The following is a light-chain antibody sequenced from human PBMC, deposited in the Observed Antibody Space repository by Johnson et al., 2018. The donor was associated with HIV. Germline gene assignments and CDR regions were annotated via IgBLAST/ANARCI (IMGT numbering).Light chain of an antibody. CDR1: DSNIGNNY. Sequence: HSVLTQPPSVSAAPGQKVTISCFGSDSNIGNNYVSWYQQVPGTAPNLLIYDNNKRPSGIPDRFSGSKSGTSATLGITGLQTGDEGDYFCGAWDSTLNAYVFGTGTKVTVL. J-gene: IGLJ1*01. CDR3: GAWDSTLNAYV. CDR2: DNN. V-gene: IGLV1-51*01.